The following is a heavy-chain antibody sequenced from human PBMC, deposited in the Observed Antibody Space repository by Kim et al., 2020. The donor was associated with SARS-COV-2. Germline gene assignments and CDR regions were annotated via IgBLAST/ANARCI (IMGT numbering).Heavy chain of an antibody. CDR1: GYTFTSYY. CDR2: INPSGGST. D-gene: IGHD1-26*01. CDR3: ARDRLVGATRLDAFDI. V-gene: IGHV1-46*01. J-gene: IGHJ3*02. Sequence: ASVKVSCKASGYTFTSYYMHWVRQAPGQGLEWMGIINPSGGSTSYAQKFQGRVTMTRDTSTSTVYMELSSLRSEDTAVYYCARDRLVGATRLDAFDIWGQGTMVTVSS.